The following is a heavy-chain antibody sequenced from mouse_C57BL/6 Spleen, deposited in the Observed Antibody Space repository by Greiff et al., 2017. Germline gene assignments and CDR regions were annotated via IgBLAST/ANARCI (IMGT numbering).Heavy chain of an antibody. V-gene: IGHV1-15*01. CDR3: TRDYGSSYDD. J-gene: IGHJ2*01. D-gene: IGHD1-1*01. Sequence: VKLMESGAELVRPGASVTLSCKASGYTFTDYEMHWVKQTPVHGLEWIGAIDPETGGTAYNQKFKGKAILTADKSSSTAYMELRSLTSEDSAVYYCTRDYGSSYDDWGQGTTLTVSS. CDR1: GYTFTDYE. CDR2: IDPETGGT.